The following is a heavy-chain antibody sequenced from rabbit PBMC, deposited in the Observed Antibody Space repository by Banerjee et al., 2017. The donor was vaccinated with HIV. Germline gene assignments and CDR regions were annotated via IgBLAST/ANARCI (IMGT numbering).Heavy chain of an antibody. CDR1: GFSFGQD. Sequence: QSLEESGGDLVKPGASLTLTCTASGFSFGQDMCWVRQAPGKGLGWIGCIDTRYGNTYYASWAKGRFTISETSSTTVTLQMTSLTAADTATYFCARHETGTSGWNFNLWGPGTLVTVS. CDR2: IDTRYGNT. D-gene: IGHD1-1*01. CDR3: ARHETGTSGWNFNL. J-gene: IGHJ4*01. V-gene: IGHV1S40*01.